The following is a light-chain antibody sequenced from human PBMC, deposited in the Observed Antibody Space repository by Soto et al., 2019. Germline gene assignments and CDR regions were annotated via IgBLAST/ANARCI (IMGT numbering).Light chain of an antibody. Sequence: VLTQSPGTLSLSPGERGTLSCRASQTVRNNYLAWYQQKPGQAPRLLIYDASSRATGIPDRFSGGGSGTDFTLTIGSLEPEDFAVYYCQQRSNWPITFGQGTRLEIK. J-gene: IGKJ5*01. CDR2: DAS. CDR1: QTVRNNY. CDR3: QQRSNWPIT. V-gene: IGKV3D-20*02.